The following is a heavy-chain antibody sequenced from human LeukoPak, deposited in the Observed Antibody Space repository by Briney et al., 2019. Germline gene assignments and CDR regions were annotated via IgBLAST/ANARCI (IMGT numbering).Heavy chain of an antibody. CDR2: IYYSGST. CDR1: GGSISSYY. D-gene: IGHD3-16*01. CDR3: ARMGESTFDP. Sequence: SETLSLTCTVSGGSISSYYWGWIRQPPGKGLEGIGYIYYSGSTNYNPSLKSRVTISVETSKNQFSLKLSSVTAADTAVYYCARMGESTFDPWGQGTLVTVSS. J-gene: IGHJ5*02. V-gene: IGHV4-59*12.